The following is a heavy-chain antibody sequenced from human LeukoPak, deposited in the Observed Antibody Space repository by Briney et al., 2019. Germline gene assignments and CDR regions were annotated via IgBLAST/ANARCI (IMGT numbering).Heavy chain of an antibody. CDR3: ARPCSSTSCYRY. CDR2: INPNSGGT. CDR1: GYTFTGYY. J-gene: IGHJ4*02. V-gene: IGHV1-2*02. Sequence: GASVKVSRKASGYTFTGYYMHWVRQAPGQGLEWMGWINPNSGGTNYAQKFQGRVTMTRDTSISTAYMELGRLRSDDTAVYYCARPCSSTSCYRYWGQGTLVTVST. D-gene: IGHD2-2*01.